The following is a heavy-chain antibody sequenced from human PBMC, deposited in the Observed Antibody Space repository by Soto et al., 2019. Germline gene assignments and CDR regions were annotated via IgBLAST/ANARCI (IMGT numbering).Heavy chain of an antibody. CDR3: ARETSLNVYSHYGMDV. Sequence: PSETLSLTCAIYGGSFSGFYWSWIRQPPGKGLEWIGEINDSGTTNYNPSLKSRVTISADTSKTHFSLRLTSMTAADTAVYYCARETSLNVYSHYGMDVWGQGPTVT. J-gene: IGHJ6*02. CDR1: GGSFSGFY. V-gene: IGHV4-34*01. CDR2: INDSGTT. D-gene: IGHD2-8*01.